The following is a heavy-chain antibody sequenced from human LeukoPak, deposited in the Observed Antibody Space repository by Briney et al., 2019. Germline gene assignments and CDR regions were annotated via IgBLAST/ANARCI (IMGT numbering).Heavy chain of an antibody. D-gene: IGHD5-12*01. J-gene: IGHJ4*02. CDR1: GFTFSSYA. V-gene: IGHV3-23*01. CDR3: AKDQAPTN. Sequence: GGSLRLSCAASGFTFSSYAMSWVRQAPGKGPEWVSAISHSGGTTYYADSVKGRFTITRDNSKNTLYLQMNSLRAEDTAVYYCAKDQAPTNWGRGTLVTVSS. CDR2: ISHSGGTT.